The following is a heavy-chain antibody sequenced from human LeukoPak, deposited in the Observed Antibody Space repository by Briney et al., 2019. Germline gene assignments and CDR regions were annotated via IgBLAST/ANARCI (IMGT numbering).Heavy chain of an antibody. CDR2: IYYSGTT. V-gene: IGHV4-59*01. D-gene: IGHD5-18*01. J-gene: IGHJ4*02. CDR3: ARGRKYTSGYRVTESGSGYSDY. CDR1: GGSISSYY. Sequence: SETLSLTCTVSGGSISSYYWNWIRQPPGKGLEWIGYIYYSGTTNYNPSLKSRVSMSVDTSKNQLSLKLSSVTAADTAVYYCARGRKYTSGYRVTESGSGYSDYWGQGTLVTVSS.